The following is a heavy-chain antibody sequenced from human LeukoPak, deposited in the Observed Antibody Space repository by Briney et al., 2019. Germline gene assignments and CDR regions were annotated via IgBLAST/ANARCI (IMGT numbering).Heavy chain of an antibody. CDR3: AKPKARYSSSPGAFDI. CDR1: GFTFSSYG. Sequence: GGSLRLSCAASGFTFSSYGMHWVRQAPGKGLEWVAVIWYGGSNKYYADSVKGRFTISRDNSKNTLYLQMNSLRAEDTAVYYCAKPKARYSSSPGAFDIWGQETMVTVSS. J-gene: IGHJ3*02. CDR2: IWYGGSNK. V-gene: IGHV3-30*02. D-gene: IGHD6-13*01.